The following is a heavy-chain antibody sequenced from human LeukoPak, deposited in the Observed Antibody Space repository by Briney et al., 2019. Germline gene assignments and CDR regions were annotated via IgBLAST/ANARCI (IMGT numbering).Heavy chain of an antibody. J-gene: IGHJ4*02. D-gene: IGHD4-17*01. CDR1: GYTLTELS. CDR2: FDPEDGET. CDR3: ARVHGDYEGVDY. Sequence: ASVKVSCKVSGYTLTELSMHWVRQAPGKGLEWMGGFDPEDGETIYAQKFQGRVTITRDTSASTAYMELSSLRSEDTAVYYCARVHGDYEGVDYWGQGTLVTVS. V-gene: IGHV1-24*01.